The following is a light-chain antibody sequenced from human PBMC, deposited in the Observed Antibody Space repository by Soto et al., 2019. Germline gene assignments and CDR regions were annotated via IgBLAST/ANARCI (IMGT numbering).Light chain of an antibody. J-gene: IGKJ2*01. CDR1: QSVRSSY. V-gene: IGKV3-20*01. CDR2: GAS. CDR3: QQYGSSPGYT. Sequence: EIVLTQSPDTLSLSPGERATLSCRASQSVRSSYLAWYQQRPGQAPRLLIYGASSRATGITVRFSGDGSGTDFTLTISRLEPEDFAVYYCQQYGSSPGYTFGQGAKLEIK.